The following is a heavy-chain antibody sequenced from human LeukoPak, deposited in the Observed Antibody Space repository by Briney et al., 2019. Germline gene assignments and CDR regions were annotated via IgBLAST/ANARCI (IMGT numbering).Heavy chain of an antibody. CDR1: GGTLSSYA. CDR3: ARDPPSIAARAGGIAVAGDY. Sequence: SVKVSCKASGGTLSSYAISWVRQAPGPGLEWMGRIIPILGIANYAQKFQGRVTITADRSTSTAYMELSSLRSEDTAVYYCARDPPSIAARAGGIAVAGDYWGQGTLVTVSS. V-gene: IGHV1-69*04. CDR2: IIPILGIA. D-gene: IGHD6-19*01. J-gene: IGHJ4*02.